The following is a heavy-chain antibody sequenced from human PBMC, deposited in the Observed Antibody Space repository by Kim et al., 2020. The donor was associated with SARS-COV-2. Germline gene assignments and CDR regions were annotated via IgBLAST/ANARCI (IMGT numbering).Heavy chain of an antibody. CDR3: AVIAVAVLPKYYFDY. CDR1: GGSISSSSYY. Sequence: SETLSLTCTVSGGSISSSSYYWGWIRQPPGKGLEWIGSIYYSGSTYYNPSLKSRVTISVDTSKNQFSLKLSSVTAADTAVYYCAVIAVAVLPKYYFDYWGQGTLVTVSS. J-gene: IGHJ4*02. D-gene: IGHD6-19*01. CDR2: IYYSGST. V-gene: IGHV4-39*01.